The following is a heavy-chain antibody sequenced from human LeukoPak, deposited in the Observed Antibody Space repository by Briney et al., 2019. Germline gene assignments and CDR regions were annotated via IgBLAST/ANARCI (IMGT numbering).Heavy chain of an antibody. CDR2: ISSSSSSI. J-gene: IGHJ3*02. CDR3: AREPRESCAAFDI. CDR1: GFTFRTYS. Sequence: GGSLRLSCAASGFTFRTYSMNWVRQAPGKGLEWVSYISSSSSSIYYADSVKGRFTISRDDAKNSLYLQMNSLRDEDTAVYYCAREPRESCAAFDIWGQGTMVTVSS. V-gene: IGHV3-48*02.